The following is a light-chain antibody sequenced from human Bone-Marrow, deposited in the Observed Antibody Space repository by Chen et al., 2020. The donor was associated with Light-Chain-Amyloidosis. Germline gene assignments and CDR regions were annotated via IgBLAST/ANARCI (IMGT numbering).Light chain of an antibody. CDR1: QTLLHKNGKTY. CDR3: MQSKHLPYT. J-gene: IGKJ2*01. Sequence: DILITQTPLSMSVTPGQPASISCKSSQTLLHKNGKTYLYWYVQKSGQPPHLLMYEVSNRFSGVPLRVSGSGSWTDFTLEIRRVEAEDAGIYFCMQSKHLPYTFGPGTRLEIK. V-gene: IGKV2D-29*01. CDR2: EVS.